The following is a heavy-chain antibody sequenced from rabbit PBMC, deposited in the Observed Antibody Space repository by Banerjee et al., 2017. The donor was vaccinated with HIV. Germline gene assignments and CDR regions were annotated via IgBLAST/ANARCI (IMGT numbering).Heavy chain of an antibody. Sequence: QSLEESGGDLVKPGASLTLTCKASGFSFSSGYDMCWVRQAPGKGLEWIACIAAGSSGSTYYARWAKGRFTISKTSSTTVTLQMTSLTAADTATYFCARAYYGGSAYLHYAMDLWGPGTLVTVS. V-gene: IGHV1S40*01. D-gene: IGHD4-2*01. CDR3: ARAYYGGSAYLHYAMDL. CDR2: IAAGSSGST. J-gene: IGHJ6*01. CDR1: GFSFSSGYD.